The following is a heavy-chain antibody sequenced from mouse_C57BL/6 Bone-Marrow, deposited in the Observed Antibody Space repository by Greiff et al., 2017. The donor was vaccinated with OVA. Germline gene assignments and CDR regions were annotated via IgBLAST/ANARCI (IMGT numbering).Heavy chain of an antibody. CDR2: FYPGSGSI. CDR3: ARHEEAYDGYSFYWYFDV. V-gene: IGHV1-62-2*01. CDR1: GYTFTEYT. Sequence: QVHVKQSGAELVKPGASVKLSCKASGYTFTEYTIHWVKQRSGQGLEWIGWFYPGSGSIKYNEKFKDKATLTADKSSSTVYMELSRLTSEDSAVYFCARHEEAYDGYSFYWYFDVWGTGTTVTVSS. D-gene: IGHD2-3*01. J-gene: IGHJ1*03.